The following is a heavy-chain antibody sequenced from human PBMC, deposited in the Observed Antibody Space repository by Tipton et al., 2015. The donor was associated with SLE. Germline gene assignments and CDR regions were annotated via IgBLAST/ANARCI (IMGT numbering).Heavy chain of an antibody. V-gene: IGHV3-33*08. J-gene: IGHJ6*02. CDR1: GFTFDDYT. D-gene: IGHD3-22*01. CDR2: IWYDGSNK. CDR3: VGLLTYYYGMDV. Sequence: SLRLSCAVSGFTFDDYTMNWVRQVPGKGLEWVAVIWYDGSNKYYADSVKGRFTISRDNSKNTLYLQMNSLRAEDTAVYYCVGLLTYYYGMDVWGQGTAVTVSS.